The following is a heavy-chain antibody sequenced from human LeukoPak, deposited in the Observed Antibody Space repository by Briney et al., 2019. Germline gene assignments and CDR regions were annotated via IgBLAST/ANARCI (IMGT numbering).Heavy chain of an antibody. J-gene: IGHJ3*02. Sequence: GGSLRLSCAASGFTFSSYSMNWVRQAPGKGLEWVSSISSSSSYIYYADSVKGRFTISRDNAKNSLYLQMNSLRAEDTAVYYCAREGGSGGRGAFDIWGQGTMVTVSS. D-gene: IGHD2-15*01. CDR3: AREGGSGGRGAFDI. V-gene: IGHV3-21*01. CDR1: GFTFSSYS. CDR2: ISSSSSYI.